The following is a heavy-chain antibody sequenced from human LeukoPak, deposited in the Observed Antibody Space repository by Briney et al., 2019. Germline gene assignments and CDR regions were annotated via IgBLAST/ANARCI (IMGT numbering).Heavy chain of an antibody. CDR2: ICGSGDCT. Sequence: GGSLRLSCAASGFTFSSYAMSWVRQAPGKGLEWVSAICGSGDCTFYAESVKGRFTISRDNFKNTLYLQMNSLRAEDTALYYCAKKWVPTARATHSFDYWGQGTLVTVSS. V-gene: IGHV3-23*01. CDR3: AKKWVPTARATHSFDY. D-gene: IGHD2-8*01. J-gene: IGHJ4*02. CDR1: GFTFSSYA.